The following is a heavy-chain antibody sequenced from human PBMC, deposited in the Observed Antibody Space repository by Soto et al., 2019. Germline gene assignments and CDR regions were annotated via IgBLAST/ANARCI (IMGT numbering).Heavy chain of an antibody. CDR3: ASLRRLAPVSTYYYHRMDV. V-gene: IGHV4-61*01. CDR1: GDSVSTDRYY. CDR2: IRYTGFT. J-gene: IGHJ6*02. Sequence: SSETLSLTCTVSGDSVSTDRYYWSGIRQPPGKGPEWLGDIRYTGFTDYNPSRKSRLTTSLYTSNNQASLKQRSVTAADTAVDYCASLRRLAPVSTYYYHRMDVWGQGTTDTVSS. D-gene: IGHD3-10*01.